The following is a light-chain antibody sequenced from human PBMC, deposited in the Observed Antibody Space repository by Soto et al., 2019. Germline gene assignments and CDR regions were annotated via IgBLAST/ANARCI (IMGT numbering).Light chain of an antibody. Sequence: LQITNSPSTLSASLGCTVPITCRASQSISTWLAWYQQKPGKAPKVLIYDASRLESGVPSRFSGSGSGTEFTLTISSLEPEDFAVYYCQQRGDWPPITFGQGTRLEI. CDR2: DAS. J-gene: IGKJ5*01. V-gene: IGKV1-5*01. CDR1: QSISTW. CDR3: QQRGDWPPIT.